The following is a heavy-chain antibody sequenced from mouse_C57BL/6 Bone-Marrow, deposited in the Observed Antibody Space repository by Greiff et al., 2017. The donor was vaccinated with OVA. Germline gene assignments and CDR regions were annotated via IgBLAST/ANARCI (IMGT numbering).Heavy chain of an antibody. CDR2: IYPGSGNT. Sequence: QVQLKESGAELVRPGASVKLSCKASGYTFTDYYINWVKQRPGQGLEWIARIYPGSGNTYYNEKFKGKATLTAEKSSSTAYMQLSSLTSEDSAVYFCARRGNYGWYFDVWGTGTTVTVSS. V-gene: IGHV1-76*01. CDR3: ARRGNYGWYFDV. J-gene: IGHJ1*03. D-gene: IGHD2-1*01. CDR1: GYTFTDYY.